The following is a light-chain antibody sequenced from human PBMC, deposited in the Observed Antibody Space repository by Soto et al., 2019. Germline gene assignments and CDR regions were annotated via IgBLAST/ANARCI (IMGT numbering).Light chain of an antibody. CDR1: QSVSSSY. V-gene: IGKV3-20*01. Sequence: EIVLTQSPGTLSLSPGERATLSCRASQSVSSSYLAWYQQKPGQTPRLLFYGASSRATGIPDRFSGSGSGTDYTHTISGLEHEEFAGYCRQQYGSSAFTFGPGTKVAIK. CDR3: QQYGSSAFT. CDR2: GAS. J-gene: IGKJ3*01.